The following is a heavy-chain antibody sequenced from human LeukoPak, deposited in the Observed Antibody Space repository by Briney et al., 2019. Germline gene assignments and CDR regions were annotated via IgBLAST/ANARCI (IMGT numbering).Heavy chain of an antibody. J-gene: IGHJ4*02. CDR1: GYTFTNYH. CDR2: ISAYSGNT. CDR3: ARVGYAGNFFDY. D-gene: IGHD4-23*01. Sequence: GASVKVSCKASGYTFTNYHITWVRQAPGQGLEWMGSISAYSGNTNYAQKLQGRVTMTTDKSTNTAYMELRSLRSDDTAVYYCARVGYAGNFFDYWGQGTLVTVSS. V-gene: IGHV1-18*01.